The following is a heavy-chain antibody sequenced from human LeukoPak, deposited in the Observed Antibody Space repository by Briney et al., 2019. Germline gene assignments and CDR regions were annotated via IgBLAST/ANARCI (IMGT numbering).Heavy chain of an antibody. J-gene: IGHJ4*02. Sequence: GASVKVSCKASGGTFSSYAISWVRQAPGQGLEWMGIINPSGGSTSYAQKFQGRVTMTRDTSTSTVYMELSSLRSEDTAVYYCARGSYDSSGYYLPPNSLGYWGQGTLVTVSS. V-gene: IGHV1-46*01. CDR1: GGTFSSYA. D-gene: IGHD3-22*01. CDR2: INPSGGST. CDR3: ARGSYDSSGYYLPPNSLGY.